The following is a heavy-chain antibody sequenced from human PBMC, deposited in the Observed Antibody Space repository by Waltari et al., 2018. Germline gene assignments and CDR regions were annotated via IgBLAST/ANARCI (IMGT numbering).Heavy chain of an antibody. CDR1: GYTFTDYY. V-gene: IGHV1-69-2*01. D-gene: IGHD3-10*01. CDR2: GVPEDGEK. CDR3: ATNDYYGSGSYKNWFDP. J-gene: IGHJ5*02. Sequence: EVQLVQSGAEVKKPGATVKISCKVSGYTFTDYYMHWVQQAPGKGLEWMGLGVPEDGEKIYAEKFQGRVTITADTSTDTAYMELSSLRSEDTAVYYCATNDYYGSGSYKNWFDPWGQGTLVTVSS.